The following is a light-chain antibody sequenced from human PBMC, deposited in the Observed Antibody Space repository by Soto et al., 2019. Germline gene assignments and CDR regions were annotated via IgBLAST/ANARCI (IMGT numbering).Light chain of an antibody. Sequence: QAVVTQPPSASGTHGQRVTISCSGSSSNIGGNTVNWYQQLPGTAPKLLIYGNDQRPSGVPDRFSGSKSGTSASLAISGLQSEDEADYYCAAWDDSLNAFVFGTGTKLTVL. CDR1: SSNIGGNT. V-gene: IGLV1-44*01. CDR2: GND. CDR3: AAWDDSLNAFV. J-gene: IGLJ1*01.